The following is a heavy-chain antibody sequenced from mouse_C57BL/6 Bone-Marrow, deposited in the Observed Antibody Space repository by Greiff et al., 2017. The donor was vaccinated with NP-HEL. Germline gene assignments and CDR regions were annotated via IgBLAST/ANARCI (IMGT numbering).Heavy chain of an antibody. CDR3: TGSEAAQTTNYDN. D-gene: IGHD6-1*01. Sequence: VQLQQSGPELVKPGASVKISCKASGYSFTDYNMNWVKQSNGKSLEWIGVINPNYGTTSYNQKFKRKATLTVDQSSSTAYMQLNSLTSEDSAVYYCTGSEAAQTTNYDNWGQGTTLTVAS. J-gene: IGHJ2*01. CDR2: INPNYGTT. CDR1: GYSFTDYN. V-gene: IGHV1-39*01.